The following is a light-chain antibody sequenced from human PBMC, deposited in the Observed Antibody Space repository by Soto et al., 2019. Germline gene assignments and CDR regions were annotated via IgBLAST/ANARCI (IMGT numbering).Light chain of an antibody. CDR1: GSDVGGYNY. CDR3: CSYAGSYTFDV. Sequence: QSALTQPRSVSGSPGQSVTISCTGTGSDVGGYNYVSWYQQHPGKAPKLMIYDVSKRPSGVPDRFSGSKSGNTASLTISGLQAEDEADYYCCSYAGSYTFDVFGTGTKLTVL. J-gene: IGLJ1*01. V-gene: IGLV2-11*01. CDR2: DVS.